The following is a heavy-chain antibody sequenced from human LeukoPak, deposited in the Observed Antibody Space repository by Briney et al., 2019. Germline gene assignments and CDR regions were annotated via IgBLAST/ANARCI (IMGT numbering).Heavy chain of an antibody. J-gene: IGHJ4*02. D-gene: IGHD6-6*01. CDR2: ISYDGSNQ. V-gene: IGHV3-30*04. CDR1: GFTFSNNA. CDR3: ARDSQQLVLPDY. Sequence: GALRLSCAATGFTFSNNAMHWVRQAPGKGLEWVAVISYDGSNQRYADSVKGRFTISRDNAKNSLYLQMNSLRAEDTAVYYCARDSQQLVLPDYWGQGTLVTVSS.